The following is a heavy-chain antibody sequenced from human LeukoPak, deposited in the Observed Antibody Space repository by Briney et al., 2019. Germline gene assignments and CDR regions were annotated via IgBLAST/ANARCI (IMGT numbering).Heavy chain of an antibody. D-gene: IGHD6-13*01. Sequence: ASVKVSGTASGYTFTSYAMHWVRQAPGQRLEWMGWINAGNGNTKYSQKFQGRVTITRDTSARTAYMELSSLRSEDTAVYYCARVGDPIAAAGSGGFDPWGQGTLVTVSS. V-gene: IGHV1-3*01. CDR2: INAGNGNT. J-gene: IGHJ5*02. CDR3: ARVGDPIAAAGSGGFDP. CDR1: GYTFTSYA.